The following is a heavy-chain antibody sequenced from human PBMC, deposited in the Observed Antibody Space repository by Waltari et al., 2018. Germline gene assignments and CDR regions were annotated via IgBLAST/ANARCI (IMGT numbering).Heavy chain of an antibody. CDR1: GFTFSRYS. CDR2: ISSSSSYI. CDR3: ARGLGYSYGIDAFDI. Sequence: EVQLVASGGGLVKPGGSLRLSCAASGFTFSRYSMNWVRQASGKGLEWVSSISSSSSYIYYADSVKGRFTISRDNAKNSLYLQMNSLRAEDTAVYYCARGLGYSYGIDAFDIWGQGTMVTVSS. J-gene: IGHJ3*02. D-gene: IGHD5-18*01. V-gene: IGHV3-21*04.